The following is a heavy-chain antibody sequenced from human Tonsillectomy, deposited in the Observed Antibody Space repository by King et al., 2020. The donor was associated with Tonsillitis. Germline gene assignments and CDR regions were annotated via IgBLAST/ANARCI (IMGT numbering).Heavy chain of an antibody. V-gene: IGHV3-30*01. CDR1: GFTFSSYA. CDR3: AGEQWLVPSPFDY. CDR2: ISYDGSNK. D-gene: IGHD6-19*01. J-gene: IGHJ4*02. Sequence: QLVQSGGGVVQPGRSLRLSCAASGFTFSSYAMHWGRQAPGKGLEWVAVISYDGSNKYYADSVKGRFTISRDNSKNTLYLQMNSLRTEDTAVYFCAGEQWLVPSPFDYWGQGTLVTVSS.